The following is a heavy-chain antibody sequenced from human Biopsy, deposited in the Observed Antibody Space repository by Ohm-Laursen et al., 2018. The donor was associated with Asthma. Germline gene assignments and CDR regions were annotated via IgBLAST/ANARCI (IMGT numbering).Heavy chain of an antibody. Sequence: SLRLSCTASGFPLSDYYMSWIRQAPGKGLEWVSYISSSGSTIYYADSVKGRFTISRDNAKNSLYLQMNSLRAEDTAVYYCARDREVYGSGIGALYYYYYGMDVWGQGTTVTVSS. CDR2: ISSSGSTI. J-gene: IGHJ6*02. CDR3: ARDREVYGSGIGALYYYYYGMDV. V-gene: IGHV3-11*01. D-gene: IGHD3-10*01. CDR1: GFPLSDYY.